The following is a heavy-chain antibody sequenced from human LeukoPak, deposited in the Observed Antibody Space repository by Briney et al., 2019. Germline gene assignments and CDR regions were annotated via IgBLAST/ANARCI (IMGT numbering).Heavy chain of an antibody. D-gene: IGHD3-10*01. CDR3: ARDYYGSGSYSSPYLDY. CDR2: INPNSGGT. CDR1: GYTFTGYY. V-gene: IGHV1-2*02. J-gene: IGHJ4*02. Sequence: ASVKVSCKASGYTFTGYYMHWVRQAPGQGLEWMGWINPNSGGTNYAQKFQGRVTMTRDTSISTAYMELSSLRSEDTAVYYCARDYYGSGSYSSPYLDYWGQGTLVTVSS.